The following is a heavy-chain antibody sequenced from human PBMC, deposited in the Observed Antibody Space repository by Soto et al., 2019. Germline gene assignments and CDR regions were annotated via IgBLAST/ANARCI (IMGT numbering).Heavy chain of an antibody. CDR3: AKGDYYYDSSGYYALGYGMDV. Sequence: HPGGSLRLSCAASGFTFDDYAMHWVRQAPGKGLEWVSGISWNSGSIGYADSVKGRFTISRDNAKNSLYLQMNSLRAEDTALYYCAKGDYYYDSSGYYALGYGMDVWGQGTTVTVSS. V-gene: IGHV3-9*01. CDR1: GFTFDDYA. CDR2: ISWNSGSI. D-gene: IGHD3-22*01. J-gene: IGHJ6*02.